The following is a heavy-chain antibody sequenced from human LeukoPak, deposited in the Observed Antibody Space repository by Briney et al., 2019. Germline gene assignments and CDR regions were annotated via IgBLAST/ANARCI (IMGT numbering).Heavy chain of an antibody. D-gene: IGHD4-17*01. J-gene: IGHJ4*02. Sequence: PGGSLRLSCAASGFTFNTYGMHWFRQAPGKGLEWVTFIRFDGSNKDYADSVKGRFTISRDNSKNTLHLQMHSLRPEDTAMYYCAKEIGDPGATPDYWGQGTQVTVSS. CDR2: IRFDGSNK. V-gene: IGHV3-30*02. CDR1: GFTFNTYG. CDR3: AKEIGDPGATPDY.